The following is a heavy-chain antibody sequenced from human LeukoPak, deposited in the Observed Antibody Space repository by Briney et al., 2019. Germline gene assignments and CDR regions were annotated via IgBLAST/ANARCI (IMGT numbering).Heavy chain of an antibody. Sequence: SETLSLTCAVSGGSISSSNWWSWVRQPPGKGLEWIGEIYHSGSTNYNPSLKSRVTISVDKSKNQFSLKLSSVTAADTAVYYCARDDYYDSSGYYYVRWFDPWGQGTLVTVSS. CDR2: IYHSGST. D-gene: IGHD3-22*01. CDR1: GGSISSSNW. J-gene: IGHJ5*02. V-gene: IGHV4-4*02. CDR3: ARDDYYDSSGYYYVRWFDP.